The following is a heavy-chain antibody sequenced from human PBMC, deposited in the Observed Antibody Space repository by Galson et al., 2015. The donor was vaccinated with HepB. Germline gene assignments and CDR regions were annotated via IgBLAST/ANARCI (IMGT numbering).Heavy chain of an antibody. V-gene: IGHV3-21*01. CDR1: GFSFGNYK. CDR2: INSRGSFI. CDR3: ARDPPRYRIDV. J-gene: IGHJ6*02. Sequence: SLRLSCAASGFSFGNYKMSWVRQAPGKGLEWVTSINSRGSFIYYADSVRGRFTISRDNAENSLYLQMNSLRAEDTAVYYCARDPPRYRIDVWGQGTTVIVSS.